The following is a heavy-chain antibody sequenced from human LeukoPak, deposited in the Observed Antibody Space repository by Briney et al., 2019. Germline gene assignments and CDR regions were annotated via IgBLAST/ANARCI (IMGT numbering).Heavy chain of an antibody. CDR3: ARHSNNWGDLDDY. J-gene: IGHJ4*02. CDR1: GYTFTSYG. Sequence: GASVKDSCKASGYTFTSYGISWVRQAPGQGLEWMGWISAYNGNTNYAQKLQGRVTMTTDTSASTAYMELRSLTSDDTAVYYCARHSNNWGDLDDYWGQGTLVTVSS. V-gene: IGHV1-18*01. CDR2: ISAYNGNT. D-gene: IGHD7-27*01.